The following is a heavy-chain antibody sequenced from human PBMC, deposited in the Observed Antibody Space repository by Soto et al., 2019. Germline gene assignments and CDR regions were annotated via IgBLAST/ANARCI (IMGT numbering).Heavy chain of an antibody. CDR2: IYYSGTT. CDR3: ARWVVGFCSGGRCTNAFDI. CDR1: GGSISSGGFY. J-gene: IGHJ3*02. D-gene: IGHD2-15*01. V-gene: IGHV4-31*03. Sequence: SETLSLTCTVSGGSISSGGFYWSWIRQHPGKGLEWIGYIYYSGTTYYNPSLKSRVIISVDTSENQFSLKLSSVTAADTAVYYCARWVVGFCSGGRCTNAFDIWGQGTMVTVSS.